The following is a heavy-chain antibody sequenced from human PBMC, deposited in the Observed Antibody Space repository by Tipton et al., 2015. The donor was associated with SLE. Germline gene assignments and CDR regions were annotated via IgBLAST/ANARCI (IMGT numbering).Heavy chain of an antibody. D-gene: IGHD6-19*01. V-gene: IGHV4-59*11. Sequence: TLSLTCTVSGGSISSHYWSWIRQPPGKGLEWIGYIYYSGSTNYNPSLKSRVTISVDTSKNQFSLQLNSVTPEDTAVYYCARISEAVAGAFEDWGQGTLVTVSS. J-gene: IGHJ4*02. CDR3: ARISEAVAGAFED. CDR1: GGSISSHY. CDR2: IYYSGST.